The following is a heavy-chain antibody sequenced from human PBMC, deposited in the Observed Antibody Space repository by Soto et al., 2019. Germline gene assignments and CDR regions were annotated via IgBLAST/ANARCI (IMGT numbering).Heavy chain of an antibody. CDR1: GFTFSNAW. CDR2: IKSKTDGGTT. J-gene: IGHJ6*02. V-gene: IGHV3-15*07. D-gene: IGHD6-19*01. CDR3: TTLKGGYSSGWRYYYDGMDV. Sequence: EVQLVESGGGLVKPGGSLRLSCAASGFTFSNAWMNWVRQAPGKGLEWVGRIKSKTDGGTTDYAAPVKGRFTISRYDTKNTLYQQMNSLKTENPAVYYCTTLKGGYSSGWRYYYDGMDVWGQGTTVTVSS.